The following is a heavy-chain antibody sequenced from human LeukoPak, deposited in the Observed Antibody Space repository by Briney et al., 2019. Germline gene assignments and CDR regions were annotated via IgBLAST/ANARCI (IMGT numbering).Heavy chain of an antibody. J-gene: IGHJ4*02. CDR1: GFTFSNYN. CDR3: ARGGAARPDF. V-gene: IGHV3-21*01. CDR2: ITRDSIYT. Sequence: GGSLRLSCAASGFTFSNYNMNWVRRTPGKGLEWVSSITRDSIYTFYADSVKGRFTISRDNAKNLLYLQMNSLRAEDTAVYYCARGGAARPDFWGQGTLVTVSS. D-gene: IGHD6-25*01.